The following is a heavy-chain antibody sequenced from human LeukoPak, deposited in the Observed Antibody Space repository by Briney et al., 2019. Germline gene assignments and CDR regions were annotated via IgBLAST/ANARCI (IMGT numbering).Heavy chain of an antibody. CDR3: ARVGRWLQLQGPFDY. D-gene: IGHD5-24*01. J-gene: IGHJ4*02. Sequence: GGSLRLSCAASGFTFSSYAMHWVRQAPGKGLEWVAVISYDGSNKYYADSVKGRFTISRDNSKNTLYLQMNSLRAEDTAVYYCARVGRWLQLQGPFDYWGQGTLVTVSS. CDR1: GFTFSSYA. CDR2: ISYDGSNK. V-gene: IGHV3-30*01.